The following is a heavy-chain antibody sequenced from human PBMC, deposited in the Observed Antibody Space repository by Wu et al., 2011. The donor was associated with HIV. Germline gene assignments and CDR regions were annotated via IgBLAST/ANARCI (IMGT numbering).Heavy chain of an antibody. J-gene: IGHJ6*02. CDR2: INPSGGST. V-gene: IGHV1-46*01. CDR3: ARGGSVEGYCSSTKCYYGMDV. Sequence: QVQLVQSGAEVKKPGASVKVSCKASGYTFTSYYMHWVRQAPGQGLEWMGIINPSGGSTSHAQKFQGRVTMTRDTSTSTVYMEVSSLRSEDTAVYYCARGGSVEGYCSSTKCYYGMDVWAKGPRSPSP. CDR1: GYTFTSYY. D-gene: IGHD2-2*01.